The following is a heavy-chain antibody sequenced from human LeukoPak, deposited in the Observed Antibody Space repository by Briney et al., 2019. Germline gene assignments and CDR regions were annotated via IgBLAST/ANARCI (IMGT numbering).Heavy chain of an antibody. CDR3: ARANSFDSSGYYFDY. CDR1: GFTFGNFA. J-gene: IGHJ4*02. D-gene: IGHD3-22*01. V-gene: IGHV3-49*03. Sequence: GGSLRLSCTASGFTFGNFALSWFRQAPGKGLEWVAFIRSKTYRGTTEYAASVKGRFTISRDDSKSIAYLQMNSLKTEDTAVYYCARANSFDSSGYYFDYWGQGTLVTVSS. CDR2: IRSKTYRGTT.